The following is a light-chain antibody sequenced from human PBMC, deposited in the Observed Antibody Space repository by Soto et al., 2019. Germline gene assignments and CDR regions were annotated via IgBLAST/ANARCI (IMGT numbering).Light chain of an antibody. Sequence: EMVLTQSPGTLSLSPGERATLSCRASQSVSSKYLAWYQQKPGQAPRVLIYGTSIRASGVPERFSGGVSGTDFTVTITRLDPEDFAVYYCQQYGSSLFTFGPATKVDFK. J-gene: IGKJ3*01. V-gene: IGKV3-20*01. CDR3: QQYGSSLFT. CDR1: QSVSSKY. CDR2: GTS.